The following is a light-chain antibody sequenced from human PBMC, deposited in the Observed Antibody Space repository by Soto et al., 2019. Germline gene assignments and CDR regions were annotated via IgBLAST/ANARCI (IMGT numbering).Light chain of an antibody. CDR3: QQYSRYSLT. J-gene: IGKJ1*01. CDR1: ENINTW. V-gene: IGKV1-5*01. Sequence: DIQMTQSPSTLSASVGDRVIITCRASENINTWLAWYQQRPGKAPRLLIYDASRLESGVPPRFSGTGSGTDVTLTISSLQPDDFSTYYCQQYSRYSLTFGQGTKVEIK. CDR2: DAS.